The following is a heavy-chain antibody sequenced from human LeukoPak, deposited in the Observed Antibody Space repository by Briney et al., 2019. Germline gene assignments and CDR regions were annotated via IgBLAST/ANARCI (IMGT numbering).Heavy chain of an antibody. V-gene: IGHV3-23*01. CDR2: ISSSGGNT. CDR1: GFTFSSYG. Sequence: GGSLRLSCAASGFTFSSYGMTWVRQTPGKGLEWVSDISSSGGNTYYADSVKGRFTISRDNSKNTLYLQMNSLRAEDTAVYYCAKQGSYLDYWGQGTLVTVSS. CDR3: AKQGSYLDY. J-gene: IGHJ4*02. D-gene: IGHD3-10*01.